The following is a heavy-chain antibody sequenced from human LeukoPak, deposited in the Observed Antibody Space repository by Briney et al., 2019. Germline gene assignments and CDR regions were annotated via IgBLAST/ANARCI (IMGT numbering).Heavy chain of an antibody. J-gene: IGHJ6*04. CDR2: MNPNSGNT. Sequence: ASVKVSCKASGYIFTSYDINWVRQATGQGLEWMGWMNPNSGNTGYAQKFQGRVTMTRNTSISTAYMELSSLRSEDTAVYYCARVRKDERPYYYDVWGKGTTVTISS. CDR1: GYIFTSYD. D-gene: IGHD3-10*01. V-gene: IGHV1-8*01. CDR3: ARVRKDERPYYYDV.